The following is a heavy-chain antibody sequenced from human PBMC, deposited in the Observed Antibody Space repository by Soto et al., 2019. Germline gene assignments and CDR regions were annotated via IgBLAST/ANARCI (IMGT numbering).Heavy chain of an antibody. D-gene: IGHD2-21*02. CDR3: ARSGLPFDY. Sequence: EVQLVESGGGLVQPGGSLRLSCAASGFTFSSYAMHWVRQAPGKGLEYVSGISRNGGSTYYANSVKGRFTISRDNSKSTLDLQVGSLRAEDMAVYYCARSGLPFDYWGQGTLFTVSS. V-gene: IGHV3-64*01. CDR2: ISRNGGST. J-gene: IGHJ4*02. CDR1: GFTFSSYA.